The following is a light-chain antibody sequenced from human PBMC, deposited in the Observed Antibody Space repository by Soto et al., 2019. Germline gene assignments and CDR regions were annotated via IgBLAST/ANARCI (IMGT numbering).Light chain of an antibody. CDR3: QRYGGSMYT. J-gene: IGKJ2*01. Sequence: EIVLTQSPGTLSLSPGERATLSCRASQSVTSSYLAWYQHKPGQAPRLLIYGASNRATGIPDKFSGSGSGTDFTLTISRLEPEDFAVYYCQRYGGSMYTFGQGTKLEIK. V-gene: IGKV3-20*01. CDR2: GAS. CDR1: QSVTSSY.